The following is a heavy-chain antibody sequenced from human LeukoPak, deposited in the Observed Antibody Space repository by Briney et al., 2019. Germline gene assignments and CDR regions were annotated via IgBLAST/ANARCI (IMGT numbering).Heavy chain of an antibody. J-gene: IGHJ4*02. D-gene: IGHD6-13*01. CDR1: GFTFSSYA. CDR3: APRIAAAGTPTGFDY. CDR2: ISGSGGST. V-gene: IGHV3-23*01. Sequence: GGSLRLSRAASGFTFSSYAMSWVRQAPGKGLEWVSAISGSGGSTYYADSVKGRFTISRDNSKNTLYLQMNSLRAEDTAVYYCAPRIAAAGTPTGFDYWGQGTLVTVSS.